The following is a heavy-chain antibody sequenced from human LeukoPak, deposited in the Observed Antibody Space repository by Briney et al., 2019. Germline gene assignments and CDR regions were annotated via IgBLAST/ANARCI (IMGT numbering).Heavy chain of an antibody. Sequence: ASVKVSCKASGYTFTGYYMHWVRQAPGQGLEWMGWINPNSGGTNFAQKFQDRVTMTRDTSISTAYMELSRLRSDDTAVYYCARVRSSGYDEVPLDYWGQGTLVTVSS. CDR3: ARVRSSGYDEVPLDY. D-gene: IGHD5-12*01. J-gene: IGHJ4*02. CDR2: INPNSGGT. CDR1: GYTFTGYY. V-gene: IGHV1-2*02.